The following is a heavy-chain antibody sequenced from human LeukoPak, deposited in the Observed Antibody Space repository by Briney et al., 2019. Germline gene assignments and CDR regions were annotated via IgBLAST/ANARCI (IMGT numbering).Heavy chain of an antibody. CDR1: GGSISSSDYY. J-gene: IGHJ2*01. V-gene: IGHV4-30-4*01. D-gene: IGHD3-22*01. CDR3: ARLRSDYYDSSGYYYAVMAWYFDL. Sequence: PSQTLSLTCTVSGGSISSSDYYWSWIRQPPGKGLEWIGYIYYSGITYYNPSLKSRVTISLDTSKNQFSLKLSSVTAADTAVYYCARLRSDYYDSSGYYYAVMAWYFDLWGRGTLVTVSS. CDR2: IYYSGIT.